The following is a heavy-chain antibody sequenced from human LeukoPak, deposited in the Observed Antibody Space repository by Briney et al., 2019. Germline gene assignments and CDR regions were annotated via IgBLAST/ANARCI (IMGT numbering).Heavy chain of an antibody. CDR1: GYSISSGYY. CDR3: AREWPALGYCSSTSCYGGNWFDP. Sequence: PSETLSLTCAVSGYSISSGYYWGWIRQPPGKGLEWIGSIYHSGSTYYNPSLKSRVTISVDTSKNQFSPKLSSVTAADTAVYYCAREWPALGYCSSTSCYGGNWFDPWGQGTLVTVSS. J-gene: IGHJ5*02. D-gene: IGHD2-2*03. V-gene: IGHV4-38-2*02. CDR2: IYHSGST.